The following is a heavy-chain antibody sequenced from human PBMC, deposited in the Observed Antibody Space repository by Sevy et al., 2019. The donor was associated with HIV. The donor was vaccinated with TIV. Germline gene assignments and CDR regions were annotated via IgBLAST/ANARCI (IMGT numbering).Heavy chain of an antibody. CDR1: GFTFSSYS. Sequence: GGSLRLSCAASGFTFSSYSMNWVRQAPGKGLGWVSSISSSSSYIYYADSVKGRFTISRDNAKNSLYLQMNSLRAEDTAVYYCARAAYYYDSSGYYYVDYWGQGTLVTVSS. D-gene: IGHD3-22*01. J-gene: IGHJ4*02. CDR3: ARAAYYYDSSGYYYVDY. CDR2: ISSSSSYI. V-gene: IGHV3-21*01.